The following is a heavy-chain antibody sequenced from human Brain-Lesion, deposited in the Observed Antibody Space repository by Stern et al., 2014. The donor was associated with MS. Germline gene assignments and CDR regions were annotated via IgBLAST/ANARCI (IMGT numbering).Heavy chain of an antibody. CDR1: GFAFSAYS. Sequence: VQLVESGGGLVKPGGSLRLSCAASGFAFSAYSMNWVRQGPGKGLEWISSMRSSGNYIYYADSVMGRFTISRDNAKNSLYLQMNSLGAEDTALYFCARDRFPGTTGYYYGMDVWGQGTTVTVSS. J-gene: IGHJ6*02. CDR3: ARDRFPGTTGYYYGMDV. CDR2: MRSSGNYI. V-gene: IGHV3-21*01. D-gene: IGHD1-7*01.